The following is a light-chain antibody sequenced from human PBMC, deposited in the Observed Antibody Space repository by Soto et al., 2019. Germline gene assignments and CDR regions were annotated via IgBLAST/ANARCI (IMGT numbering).Light chain of an antibody. CDR2: LGS. V-gene: IGKV2-28*01. CDR1: QSLLHSNGYNY. Sequence: DIVMTQSPLSLPVTPGEPASISCRSSQSLLHSNGYNYLDWYLQKPGQSPQLLIYLGSNRASGVPDRFRGSGSGTDFTLKIRRVEAEDVGVYYCMQALQTPFTFGHGSKVEIK. CDR3: MQALQTPFT. J-gene: IGKJ3*01.